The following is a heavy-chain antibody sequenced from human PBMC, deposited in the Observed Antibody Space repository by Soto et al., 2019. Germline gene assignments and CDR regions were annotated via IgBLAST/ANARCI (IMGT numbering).Heavy chain of an antibody. J-gene: IGHJ4*02. CDR3: ARQSSYDYVWGSYRHLDY. V-gene: IGHV5-51*01. CDR1: GYSFTSYW. Sequence: EVQLVQSGAEVKKPGESLKISCKGSGYSFTSYWIGWVRQMPGKGLEWMGIIYPGDSDTRYSPSFQGQVTISADKSISTAYLQWSSLKASDTAMYYCARQSSYDYVWGSYRHLDYWGQGTLVTVSS. CDR2: IYPGDSDT. D-gene: IGHD3-16*02.